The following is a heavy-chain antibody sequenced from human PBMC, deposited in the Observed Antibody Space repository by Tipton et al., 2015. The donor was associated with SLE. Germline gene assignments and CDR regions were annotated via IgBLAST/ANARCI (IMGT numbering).Heavy chain of an antibody. V-gene: IGHV3-73*01. D-gene: IGHD3-10*01. J-gene: IGHJ4*02. CDR3: SRHGEWFGELEYYFDY. CDR2: IRSKANNYAT. CDR1: GFTFSGSA. Sequence: GSLRLSCAASGFTFSGSAMHWVRQASGKGLEWVGRIRSKANNYATAYAASVKGRFTISRDDSKNTAYLKMNSLKTEDTAVYYCSRHGEWFGELEYYFDYWGQGTLVTVSS.